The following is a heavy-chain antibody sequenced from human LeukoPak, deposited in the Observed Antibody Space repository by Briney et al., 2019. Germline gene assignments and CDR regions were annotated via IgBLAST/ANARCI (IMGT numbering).Heavy chain of an antibody. V-gene: IGHV3-74*03. Sequence: PGGSLRLSCVASEFTFSSYWMHWVRQAPGKGLVWVSRINGDGGDTTYADSVKGRFTISRDNAKNTLYLQMNSLRAEDTAVYYCAREQQLALDYWGQGTLVTVSS. D-gene: IGHD6-13*01. J-gene: IGHJ4*02. CDR2: INGDGGDT. CDR1: EFTFSSYW. CDR3: AREQQLALDY.